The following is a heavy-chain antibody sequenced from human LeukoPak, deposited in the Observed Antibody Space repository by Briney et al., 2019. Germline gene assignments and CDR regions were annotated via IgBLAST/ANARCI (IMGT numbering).Heavy chain of an antibody. CDR3: ARGKRWFYYFDY. V-gene: IGHV3-53*01. J-gene: IGHJ4*02. CDR1: GFTVSSNY. CDR2: IYSGGST. Sequence: PGGSLRLSCAASGFTVSSNYMSWVRQAPGKGLEWVSVIYSGGSTYYADSVKGRFTISRDNAKNSLYLQMNSLRAEDTALYYCARGKRWFYYFDYWGQGTLVTVSS. D-gene: IGHD4-23*01.